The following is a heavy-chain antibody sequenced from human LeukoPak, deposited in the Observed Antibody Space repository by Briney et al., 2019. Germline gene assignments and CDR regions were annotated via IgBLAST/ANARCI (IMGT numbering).Heavy chain of an antibody. V-gene: IGHV3-30*04. CDR3: AGGITRYYYYYMDV. Sequence: GGSLRLSCAASGFTFSSYDIHWVRQAPGKGLEWVSVISYDGNDKDYGDSVKGRFTISRDNSKNTLYLQMTSLRNEDTAVYYCAGGITRYYYYYMDVWGKGTTVTVSS. D-gene: IGHD3-16*01. CDR2: ISYDGNDK. J-gene: IGHJ6*03. CDR1: GFTFSSYD.